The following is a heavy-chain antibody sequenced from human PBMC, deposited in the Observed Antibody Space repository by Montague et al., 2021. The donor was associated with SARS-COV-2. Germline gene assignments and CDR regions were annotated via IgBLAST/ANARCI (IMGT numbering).Heavy chain of an antibody. CDR2: IYYSGST. D-gene: IGHD4-17*01. CDR1: GDSISTGYY. J-gene: IGHJ6*02. CDR3: AREAPVTTFYDDGMDV. V-gene: IGHV4-38-2*02. Sequence: SETLSLTCTVSGDSISTGYYWGWIRQPPGKGLEWIGSIYYSGSTYYNPSLKSRVTISVDTSKNQFSLKLSSVTAADTAVYYCAREAPVTTFYDDGMDVWGQGTTVTVSS.